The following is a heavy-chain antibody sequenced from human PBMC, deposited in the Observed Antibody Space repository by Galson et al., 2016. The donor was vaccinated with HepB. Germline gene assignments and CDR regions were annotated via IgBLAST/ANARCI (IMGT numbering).Heavy chain of an antibody. CDR1: GFTFSNYA. D-gene: IGHD1-26*01. Sequence: SLRLSCAASGFTFSNYAMSWVRQAPGKGLEWVATINDGGGSTYYADSVKGRLTISRDNSKSTLFLQMNSLRAEDTAVYYCARVPRGSHYFDYWGQGTLVTVSS. CDR2: INDGGGST. CDR3: ARVPRGSHYFDY. V-gene: IGHV3-23*01. J-gene: IGHJ4*02.